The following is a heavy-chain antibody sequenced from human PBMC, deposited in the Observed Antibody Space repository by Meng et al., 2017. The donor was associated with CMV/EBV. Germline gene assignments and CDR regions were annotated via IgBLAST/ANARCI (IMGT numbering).Heavy chain of an antibody. CDR1: GYTFIGYG. CDR3: ARDRAPIRSGWYGCWFDP. J-gene: IGHJ5*02. CDR2: ISAYNGNT. V-gene: IGHV1-18*01. D-gene: IGHD6-19*01. Sequence: ASVKVSCKASGYTFIGYGISWVRQAPGQGLEWMGWISAYNGNTNYAQKFQGRVTMTTDTSTSTAYMELRSLRSDDTAIYYCARDRAPIRSGWYGCWFDPWGQGTLVTVSS.